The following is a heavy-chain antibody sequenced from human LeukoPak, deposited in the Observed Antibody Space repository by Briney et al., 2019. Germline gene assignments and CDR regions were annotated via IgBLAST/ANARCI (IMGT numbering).Heavy chain of an antibody. V-gene: IGHV5-51*01. CDR3: ARLKGSQLVGGPYYFDY. J-gene: IGHJ4*02. D-gene: IGHD6-13*01. CDR2: IYPGDSVT. CDR1: AYSFTSCW. Sequence: GESLKRSSEGSAYSFTSCWIAWVGQMPGKGLEWMGIIYPGDSVTRYSPSFYGQVTISTDKSNSTAYLQLSSLKASDTAMYDCARLKGSQLVGGPYYFDYWGQGTLVTVSS.